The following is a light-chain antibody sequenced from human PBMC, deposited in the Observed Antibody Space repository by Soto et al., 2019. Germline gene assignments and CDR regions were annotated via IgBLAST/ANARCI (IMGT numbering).Light chain of an antibody. CDR3: QQSYSTPWT. V-gene: IGKV1-39*01. Sequence: DIPMTQSPSSLSASVGDRVTITCRASQSISSYLNWYQQKPGKAPKLLIYAASNLQSGVPSRFSGSGSGTDFTLTISSLQPEDFATYYCQQSYSTPWTFGGGTKVEIK. CDR1: QSISSY. J-gene: IGKJ4*01. CDR2: AAS.